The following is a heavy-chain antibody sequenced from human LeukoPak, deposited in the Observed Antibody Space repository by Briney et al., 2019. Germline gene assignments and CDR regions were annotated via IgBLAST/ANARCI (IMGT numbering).Heavy chain of an antibody. J-gene: IGHJ5*01. CDR3: ARRKFFRMGKKKEPNWFDS. Sequence: GGSLRLSCEASGFTFQSFNMTWIRQAPGKGLEWVSLITGSGSHTFYAASARGRFTVSRDNSKNTMFLQMNALRDEDTATYYCARRKFFRMGKKKEPNWFDSWGQGTLVTVSS. CDR1: GFTFQSFN. V-gene: IGHV3-23*01. CDR2: ITGSGSHT. D-gene: IGHD1-14*01.